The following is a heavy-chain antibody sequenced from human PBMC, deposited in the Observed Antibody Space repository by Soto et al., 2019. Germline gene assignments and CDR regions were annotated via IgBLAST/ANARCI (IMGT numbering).Heavy chain of an antibody. V-gene: IGHV3-49*03. Sequence: GGSLRLSCTASGIAFGDNAMTWFRQAPGMGLERVGFITSKAYGGTSHYAASVKGRFTISRDDSKSIAYLQMNSLRTEDTSVYYCSRLGRATRPEQAFDIWGRGTMVTVSS. CDR2: ITSKAYGGTS. CDR3: SRLGRATRPEQAFDI. D-gene: IGHD5-12*01. CDR1: GIAFGDNA. J-gene: IGHJ3*02.